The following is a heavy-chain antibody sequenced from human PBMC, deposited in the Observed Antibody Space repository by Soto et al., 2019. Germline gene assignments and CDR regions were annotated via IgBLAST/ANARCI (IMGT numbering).Heavy chain of an antibody. CDR3: ARALTYSSSGDS. Sequence: QVQLVQSGAEVKKPGASVRVSCKASGYTFTTYGISWVRQAPGQGLEWMGWISASNGNIYYGQKFQGRVTMTTDSFTSTAYMELSSLTSDDTAVYYCARALTYSSSGDSWGRGTLVTVS. CDR2: ISASNGNI. D-gene: IGHD6-13*01. J-gene: IGHJ4*02. V-gene: IGHV1-18*01. CDR1: GYTFTTYG.